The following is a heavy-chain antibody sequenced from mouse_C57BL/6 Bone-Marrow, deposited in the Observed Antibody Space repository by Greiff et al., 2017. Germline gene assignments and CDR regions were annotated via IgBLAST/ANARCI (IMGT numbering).Heavy chain of an antibody. CDR2: IWSGGST. CDR1: GFSLTGYG. CDR3: ARDYGTLYFDY. J-gene: IGHJ2*01. D-gene: IGHD1-1*01. Sequence: QVQLKESGPGLVQPSQSLSITCTVSGFSLTGYGVNWVRQSPGKGLEWLGVIWSGGSTDYNAAFISRLSIRKDNSKSQVFFKMNILQADDTAIYYCARDYGTLYFDYWGQGTTLTVSS. V-gene: IGHV2-2*01.